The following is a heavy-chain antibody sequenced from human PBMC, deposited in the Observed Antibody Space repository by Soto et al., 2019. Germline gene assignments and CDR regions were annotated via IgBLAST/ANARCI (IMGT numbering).Heavy chain of an antibody. J-gene: IGHJ6*02. CDR3: ARYKSNYYYGMDV. V-gene: IGHV4-59*01. CDR2: IYYSGIT. CDR1: GGSISSYY. D-gene: IGHD1-20*01. Sequence: PSETLSLTCTVSGGSISSYYWSWIRQPPGKGLEWIGYIYYSGITNYNPSLKSRVTISVDTSKNHFSLKLSSVTAADTAVYYCARYKSNYYYGMDVWGQGTTVT.